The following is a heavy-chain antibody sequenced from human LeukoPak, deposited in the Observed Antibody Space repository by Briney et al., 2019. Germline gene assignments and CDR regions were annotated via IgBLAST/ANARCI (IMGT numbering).Heavy chain of an antibody. CDR1: GFTFSSYG. V-gene: IGHV3-33*01. CDR3: ARELGIDYYYYYGMDV. D-gene: IGHD7-27*01. Sequence: GGSLRLSCAASGFTFSSYGMHWVRQAPGKGLEWVAVIWYDGSNKYYADSVKGRFTISRDNSKNTLYLQMNSLRAEDTAVYYCARELGIDYYYYYGMDVWGQGTTVTVSS. CDR2: IWYDGSNK. J-gene: IGHJ6*02.